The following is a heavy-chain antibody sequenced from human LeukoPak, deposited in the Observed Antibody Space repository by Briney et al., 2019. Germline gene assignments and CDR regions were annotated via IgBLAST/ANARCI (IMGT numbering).Heavy chain of an antibody. V-gene: IGHV4-38-2*01. D-gene: IGHD1-26*01. Sequence: SETLSLTCAVSGYSISGGYYWGWIRQPPGNGLEWIGSIYHSGTTYYNPSLKSRVTISVDTSKNQFSLKLSSVTAADTAVYYCTRVGVGATNPLRWGQGTLVTVSS. CDR3: TRVGVGATNPLR. CDR2: IYHSGTT. J-gene: IGHJ4*02. CDR1: GYSISGGYY.